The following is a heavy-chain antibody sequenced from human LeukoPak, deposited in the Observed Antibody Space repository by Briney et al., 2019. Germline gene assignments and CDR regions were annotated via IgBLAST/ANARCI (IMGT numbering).Heavy chain of an antibody. CDR1: GFTFSDYY. J-gene: IGHJ5*02. Sequence: GGSLRLSCAASGFTFSDYYMSWIRQAPGKGLEWVSYISCSSSSYTNYADSVKGRFTISRDNAKNSLYLQMNSLRAEDTAVYYCARGPQNYGSGNWFDPWGQGTLVTVSS. D-gene: IGHD3-10*01. CDR2: ISCSSSSYT. CDR3: ARGPQNYGSGNWFDP. V-gene: IGHV3-11*06.